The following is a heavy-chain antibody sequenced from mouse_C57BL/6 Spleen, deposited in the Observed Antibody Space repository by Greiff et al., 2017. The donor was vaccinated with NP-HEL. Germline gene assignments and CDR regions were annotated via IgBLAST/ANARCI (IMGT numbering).Heavy chain of an antibody. CDR2: INPNNGGT. D-gene: IGHD1-1*01. V-gene: IGHV1-26*01. CDR3: ARSGIYYYGRAWFAY. Sequence: EVQLQQSGPELVKPGASVKISCKASGYTFTDYYMNWVKQSHGKSLEWIGDINPNNGGTSYNQKFKGKATLTVDKSSSTAYMELRSLTSEDSAVYYCARSGIYYYGRAWFAYWGQGTLVTVSA. CDR1: GYTFTDYY. J-gene: IGHJ3*01.